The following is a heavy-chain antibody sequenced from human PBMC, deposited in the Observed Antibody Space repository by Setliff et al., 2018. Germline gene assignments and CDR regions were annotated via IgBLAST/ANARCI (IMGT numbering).Heavy chain of an antibody. Sequence: SETLSLTCAVYGGSFSGYYWSWIRQPPGKGLEWIGEINHSGSTNYSPSLKSRVTISVDTSKNQFSLKLSSVTAADTAVYYCARVDNFWSGPIDYWGQGTLVTV. V-gene: IGHV4-34*01. CDR2: INHSGST. J-gene: IGHJ4*02. D-gene: IGHD3-3*01. CDR1: GGSFSGYY. CDR3: ARVDNFWSGPIDY.